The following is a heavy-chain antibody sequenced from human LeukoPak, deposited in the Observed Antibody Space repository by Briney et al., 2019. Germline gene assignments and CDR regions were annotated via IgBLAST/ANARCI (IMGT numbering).Heavy chain of an antibody. V-gene: IGHV3-21*01. J-gene: IGHJ4*02. Sequence: GGSLRLSCAASGFTFNNYHMNWVRQAPGKGLEWVSSISSTTSYIFYADSVKGRFTISRDNAKNSLYLQMTSLRAEDTAVYYCARPLSSGSPQGLPTSPHLDYWGQGTLVTVSS. CDR3: ARPLSSGSPQGLPTSPHLDY. CDR1: GFTFNNYH. D-gene: IGHD3-10*01. CDR2: ISSTTSYI.